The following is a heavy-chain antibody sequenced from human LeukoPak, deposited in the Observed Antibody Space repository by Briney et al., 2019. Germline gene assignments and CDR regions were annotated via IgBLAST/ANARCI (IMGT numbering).Heavy chain of an antibody. CDR2: INHSGST. D-gene: IGHD4-23*01. V-gene: IGHV4-34*01. Sequence: SETLSLTCAVYGGSFSGYYWSWIRQPPGKGLEWIGEINHSGSTNYNPSLKSRVTISVDTSKNQFSLKLSSVTAADTAVYYCARGTPSYQIDYWGQGTLVTVPS. CDR3: ARGTPSYQIDY. CDR1: GGSFSGYY. J-gene: IGHJ4*02.